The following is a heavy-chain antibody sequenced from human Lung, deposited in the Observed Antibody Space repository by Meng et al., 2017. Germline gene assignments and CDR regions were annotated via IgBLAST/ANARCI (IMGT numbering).Heavy chain of an antibody. CDR2: IYHSGST. CDR1: GGSLSSDNW. V-gene: IGHV4-4*02. D-gene: IGHD2-21*01. J-gene: IGHJ4*02. Sequence: QVQLQGSGPGLVKPSGTLSLTCAVSGGSLSSDNWWSWVRQPPGKGLEWIGEIYHSGSTNYNPSLKSRITISVDKPKNQFSLTLSSVTAADTAAYYCTKNDFYCLGYWGQGTLVTVSS. CDR3: TKNDFYCLGY.